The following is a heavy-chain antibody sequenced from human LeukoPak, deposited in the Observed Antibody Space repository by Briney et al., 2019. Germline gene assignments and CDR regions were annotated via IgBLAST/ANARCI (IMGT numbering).Heavy chain of an antibody. Sequence: PSQTLSLTCTVSGVSISSGSYYWRWIRQPAGKGLEWIGRIYTSGSTNYNPSLKSRFTITVDTSKNQFSLKLSSVTAADTAVYYCARDRTDYGDYPGWYFDLWGRGTLVTVSS. V-gene: IGHV4-61*02. CDR2: IYTSGST. D-gene: IGHD4-17*01. J-gene: IGHJ2*01. CDR1: GVSISSGSYY. CDR3: ARDRTDYGDYPGWYFDL.